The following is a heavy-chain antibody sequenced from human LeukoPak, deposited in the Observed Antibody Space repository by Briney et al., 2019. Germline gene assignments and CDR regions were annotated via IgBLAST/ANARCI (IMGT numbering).Heavy chain of an antibody. D-gene: IGHD3-3*01. CDR1: GFTFSSYW. V-gene: IGHV3-7*01. J-gene: IGHJ4*02. CDR3: ASDFNFWSGYYGY. Sequence: PGGSLRLSCAASGFTFSSYWMSWVRQAPGKGLEWVAKIKQVGSEKYYVDSVKGRFTISRDNAKNALYLQMNSLRAEDTAVYYCASDFNFWSGYYGYWGQGTLVTVSS. CDR2: IKQVGSEK.